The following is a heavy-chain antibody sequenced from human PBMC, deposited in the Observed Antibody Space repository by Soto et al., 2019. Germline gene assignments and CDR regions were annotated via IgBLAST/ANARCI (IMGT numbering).Heavy chain of an antibody. J-gene: IGHJ4*02. CDR2: IYYSGST. D-gene: IGHD6-13*01. V-gene: IGHV4-59*01. CDR3: AXEVERGYSSSLKYYFDY. CDR1: GGSISSYY. Sequence: PSETLSLTCTVSGGSISSYYWSWIRQPPGKGLEWIGYIYYSGSTNYNPSLKSRVTISVDTSKNQFSLKLSSVTAADTAVYYCAXEVERGYSSSLKYYFDYWGQGTLVTVSS.